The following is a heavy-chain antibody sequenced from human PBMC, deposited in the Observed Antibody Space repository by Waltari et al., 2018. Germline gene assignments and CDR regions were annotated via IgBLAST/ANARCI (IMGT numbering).Heavy chain of an antibody. CDR3: ARGDNWNDVLYNYGLDV. CDR1: GYMLSGYA. D-gene: IGHD1-1*01. V-gene: IGHV1-18*01. J-gene: IGHJ6*02. Sequence: QVQLVQSGAEVKEPGASVKVHCKASGYMLSGYAIYWVRQAPGQALEWLGLITSHNGDTNFARSLPGRSTVTSDTSTNVAYLEVRGIKSDDTALYYCARGDNWNDVLYNYGLDVWGQGTTVTVSS. CDR2: ITSHNGDT.